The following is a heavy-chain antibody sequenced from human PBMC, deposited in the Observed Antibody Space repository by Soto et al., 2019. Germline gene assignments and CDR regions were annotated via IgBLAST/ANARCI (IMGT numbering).Heavy chain of an antibody. J-gene: IGHJ6*02. CDR3: QLDRGGLFIMDV. V-gene: IGHV4-4*02. D-gene: IGHD3-10*01. Sequence: SETLSLTCAVSGGSINNTTWWSWVRQPPGKGLEWIGEIYHNGTANYNPSLKSRVTMSVDKSKNQLSLNLSSVTAADTAVYYCQLDRGGLFIMDVWGQGTSVTVSS. CDR1: GGSINNTTW. CDR2: IYHNGTA.